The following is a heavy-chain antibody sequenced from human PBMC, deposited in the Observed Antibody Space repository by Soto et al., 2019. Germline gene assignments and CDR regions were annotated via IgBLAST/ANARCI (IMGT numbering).Heavy chain of an antibody. CDR1: GDSVSSNSAG. D-gene: IGHD1-26*01. CDR2: TYYRSKWYY. V-gene: IGHV6-1*01. J-gene: IGHJ4*01. Sequence: PSQTLSLTCAITGDSVSSNSAGWSWARQSPSRGLEWLGRTYYRSKWYYEYAVSVRGRITINPDTSKNQYSLQLNSVAPEDTAVYFCARGEQYSGRIFDCRGQGTLVTVSS. CDR3: ARGEQYSGRIFDC.